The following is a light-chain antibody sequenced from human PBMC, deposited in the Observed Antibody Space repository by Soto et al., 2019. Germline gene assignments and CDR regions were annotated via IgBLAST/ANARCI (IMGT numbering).Light chain of an antibody. Sequence: QSALTQPPSASGTPGQRVTISCSGSSSNIGSNYVYWYQQLPGTAPKLLNYSNNQRPSGVPDRFSGSKSGTSASLAISGLRSEDEADYHCAAWDDILTGWVFGGGTKLTVL. CDR3: AAWDDILTGWV. CDR2: SNN. CDR1: SSNIGSNY. J-gene: IGLJ3*02. V-gene: IGLV1-47*02.